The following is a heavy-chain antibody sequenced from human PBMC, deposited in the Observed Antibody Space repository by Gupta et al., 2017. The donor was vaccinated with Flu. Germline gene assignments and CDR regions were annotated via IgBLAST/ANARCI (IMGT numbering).Heavy chain of an antibody. Sequence: QVQLVQSGADMKKPGSSVKVSCKASGGTFSNYAISWVRQAPGQGLEWMGGVIPVVGTIRYAQKFQGRVTITADESTTTAYMELSTLRSEDTAVDYCARDDYGDFRRDYWGQGTRGTVSS. CDR2: VIPVVGTI. D-gene: IGHD4-17*01. CDR1: GGTFSNYA. CDR3: ARDDYGDFRRDY. V-gene: IGHV1-69*01. J-gene: IGHJ4*02.